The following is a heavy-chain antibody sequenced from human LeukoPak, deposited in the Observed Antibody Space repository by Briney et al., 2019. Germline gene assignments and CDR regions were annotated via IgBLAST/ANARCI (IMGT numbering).Heavy chain of an antibody. D-gene: IGHD3-22*01. CDR1: GGTFSSYA. J-gene: IGHJ4*02. CDR2: IIPIFGTA. Sequence: ASVKVSCKASGGTFSSYAISWARQAPGQGLEWMGGIIPIFGTANYAQKFQGRVTITADKSTSTAYMELSSLRSEDTAVYYCARALYYYDSSGYYYFDYWGQGTLVTVSS. CDR3: ARALYYYDSSGYYYFDY. V-gene: IGHV1-69*06.